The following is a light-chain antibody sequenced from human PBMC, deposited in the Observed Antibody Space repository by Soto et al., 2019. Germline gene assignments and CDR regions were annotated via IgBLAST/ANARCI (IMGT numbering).Light chain of an antibody. CDR3: QQYGSSGT. J-gene: IGKJ1*01. Sequence: ILLAQSPGPPSLSPGERATLSCRASQSVSNNYLAWYQQKPGQAPRLLIYGASNRATGIPDRFSGSGSGTDFTLTISRLEPEDFAVYYCQQYGSSGTFGQGTKVDIK. V-gene: IGKV3-20*01. CDR1: QSVSNNY. CDR2: GAS.